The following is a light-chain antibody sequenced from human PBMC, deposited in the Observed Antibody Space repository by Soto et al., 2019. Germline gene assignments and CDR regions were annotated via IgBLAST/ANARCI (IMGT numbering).Light chain of an antibody. J-gene: IGKJ1*01. CDR2: KAS. CDR1: QTISSW. CDR3: QHSNSYSET. Sequence: DIQMTQPSSTLSGSVGDRVTITCRASQTISSWLAWYQQKPGKAPKLLIYKASTLKSGVPSRFSGSGSGTEFTLTISSLKHDDFATYDCQHSNSYSETFGQGTKVDIK. V-gene: IGKV1-5*03.